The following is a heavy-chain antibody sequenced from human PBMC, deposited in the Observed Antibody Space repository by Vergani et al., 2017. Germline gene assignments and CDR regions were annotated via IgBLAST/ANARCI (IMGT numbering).Heavy chain of an antibody. CDR1: GYTLTELS. CDR2: FDPEDGET. D-gene: IGHD6-6*01. Sequence: QVQLVQSGAEVKKPGASVKVSCKVSGYTLTELSMHWVRQAPGKGLEWMGGFDPEDGETIYAQKFQGRVTITADESTSTAYMELSSLRSEDTAVYYCARDLGGYSSSFSWFDPWGQGTLVTVSS. CDR3: ARDLGGYSSSFSWFDP. V-gene: IGHV1-24*01. J-gene: IGHJ5*02.